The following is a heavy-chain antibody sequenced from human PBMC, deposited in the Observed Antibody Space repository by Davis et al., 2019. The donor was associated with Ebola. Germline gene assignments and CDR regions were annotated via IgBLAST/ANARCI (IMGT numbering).Heavy chain of an antibody. CDR2: ISYDGSNK. J-gene: IGHJ4*02. CDR3: ARGPIQLWLSFDY. CDR1: GFTFSSYA. Sequence: PGGSLRLSCAASGFTFSSYAMHWVRQAPGKGLEWVAVISYDGSNKYYADSVKGRFTISRDNSKNTLYLQMNSLRAEDTAVYYCARGPIQLWLSFDYWGQGTLVTVSS. V-gene: IGHV3-30-3*01. D-gene: IGHD5-18*01.